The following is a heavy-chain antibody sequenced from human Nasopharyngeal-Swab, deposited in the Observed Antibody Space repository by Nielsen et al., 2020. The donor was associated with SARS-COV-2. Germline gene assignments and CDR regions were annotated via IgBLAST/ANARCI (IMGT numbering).Heavy chain of an antibody. J-gene: IGHJ4*02. CDR1: GLTFDSYA. Sequence: SCAASGLTFDSYAMTWVRQAPGKGLEWVSSVTGSGSITKYADSVKGRFTISRDNSNKKVYLQMHSLRAEDSAVYYCAKDRYCSGGACYFNGFDSWGQGTLVTVSS. CDR2: VTGSGSIT. CDR3: AKDRYCSGGACYFNGFDS. V-gene: IGHV3-23*01. D-gene: IGHD2-15*01.